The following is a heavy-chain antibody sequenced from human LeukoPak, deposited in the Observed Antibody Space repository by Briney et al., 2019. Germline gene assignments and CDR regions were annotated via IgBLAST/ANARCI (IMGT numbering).Heavy chain of an antibody. Sequence: GGSLRLSCAAYGFMFSSNYVSWIRQAPGKGLEWVSVIYTGGATYYANSVKGRFTISRDNSKNTLSLQMNNLGAEDSAVYYCARGPRYCSSTSCSDFFDSWGQGTLVTVSS. CDR3: ARGPRYCSSTSCSDFFDS. V-gene: IGHV3-66*01. CDR2: IYTGGAT. D-gene: IGHD2-2*01. CDR1: GFMFSSNY. J-gene: IGHJ4*02.